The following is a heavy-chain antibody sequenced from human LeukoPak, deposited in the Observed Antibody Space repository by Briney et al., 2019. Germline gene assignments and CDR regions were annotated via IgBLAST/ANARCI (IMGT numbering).Heavy chain of an antibody. J-gene: IGHJ4*02. CDR1: GVTVSSNY. D-gene: IGHD1-26*01. Sequence: GGSLRLSCAASGVTVSSNYMSWVRQAPGKGLEWVSVIYSAGSTYYADSVKGRFTISRDNSKNTLYLQMNSLRAEDTAVYYCAREPSGTYWLDYWGQGTLVTVSS. CDR2: IYSAGST. CDR3: AREPSGTYWLDY. V-gene: IGHV3-66*02.